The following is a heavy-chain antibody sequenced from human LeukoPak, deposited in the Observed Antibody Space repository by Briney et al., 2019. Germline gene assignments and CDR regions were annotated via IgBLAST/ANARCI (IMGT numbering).Heavy chain of an antibody. Sequence: ASVKVSCKASGYTFTDYYMHWVRQAPGPGLEWMGWINPNTGGTNYAQMFQGRVTMTRDTSISTAYMELTGLRYDDTAVYFCARKGGPRVNAFDIWGQGTMVTVSS. CDR3: ARKGGPRVNAFDI. J-gene: IGHJ3*02. CDR1: GYTFTDYY. CDR2: INPNTGGT. V-gene: IGHV1-2*02. D-gene: IGHD1-14*01.